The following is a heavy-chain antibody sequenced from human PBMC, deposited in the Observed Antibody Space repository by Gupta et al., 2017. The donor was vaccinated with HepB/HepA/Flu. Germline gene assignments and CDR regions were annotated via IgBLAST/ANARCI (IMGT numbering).Heavy chain of an antibody. CDR1: GGTVDSGRYY. V-gene: IGHV4-61*01. J-gene: IGHJ4*02. CDR2: IHNSGNN. CDR3: ARVYVVGCSRRPAAGTGGFDY. D-gene: IGHD6-13*01. Sequence: QVQLQESGPGLVKPSETLSLTCTVSGGTVDSGRYYWSWIRQPPGKGLEWVGYIHNSGNNKYNTSLKSRVTRAGDTSKNQFSLKLSSVNAADKAVSDCARVYVVGCSRRPAAGTGGFDYWGQGNLVTVSS.